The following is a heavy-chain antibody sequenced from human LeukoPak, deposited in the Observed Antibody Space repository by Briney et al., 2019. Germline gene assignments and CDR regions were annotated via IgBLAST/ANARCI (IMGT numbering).Heavy chain of an antibody. D-gene: IGHD3-10*01. CDR2: ISSSSSGI. J-gene: IGHJ4*02. V-gene: IGHV3-48*02. CDR1: GFSFNSYW. Sequence: AGGSLRLSCAASGFSFNSYWINWVRQAPGKGLEWVSYISSSSSGIHYADSVKGRFTISRDNAKNSLYLQMHSLRDEDTAVYYCARDLTTMVRGLPLDYWGQGTLVTVSS. CDR3: ARDLTTMVRGLPLDY.